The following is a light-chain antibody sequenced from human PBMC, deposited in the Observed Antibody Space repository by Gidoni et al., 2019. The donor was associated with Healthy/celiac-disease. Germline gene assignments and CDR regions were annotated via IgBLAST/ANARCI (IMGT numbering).Light chain of an antibody. J-gene: IGLJ3*02. CDR1: SSNIGAGYD. CDR2: GNS. Sequence: QSVLTQLPSVSAAPRPRVTISRTGSSSNIGAGYDVHWYQQLPGTAPKLLIYGNSNRPSGVPDRFSGSKSGTSASLAITGLQAEDDADYYCQSYDSSLSGSVFGGGTKLTVL. V-gene: IGLV1-40*01. CDR3: QSYDSSLSGSV.